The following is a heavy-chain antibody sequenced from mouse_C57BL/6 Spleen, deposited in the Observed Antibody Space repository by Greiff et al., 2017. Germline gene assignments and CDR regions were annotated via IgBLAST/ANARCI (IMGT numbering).Heavy chain of an antibody. Sequence: QVQLQQPGAELVKPGASVKLSCKASGYTFTSYWMHWVKQRPGRGLEWIGRIDPNSGGTKYNEKFKSKATLTVDKPSSTAYMQLSSLTSEDSAVYYCASSLYGNDDGWYFDVWGTGTTVTVSS. J-gene: IGHJ1*03. V-gene: IGHV1-72*01. CDR3: ASSLYGNDDGWYFDV. D-gene: IGHD2-2*01. CDR1: GYTFTSYW. CDR2: IDPNSGGT.